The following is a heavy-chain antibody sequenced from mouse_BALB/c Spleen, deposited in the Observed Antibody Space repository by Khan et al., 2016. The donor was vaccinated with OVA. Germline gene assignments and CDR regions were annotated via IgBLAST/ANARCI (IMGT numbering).Heavy chain of an antibody. V-gene: IGHV5-6*01. CDR3: ARLAYYYDSEGFAY. Sequence: EVQLVESGGDLVKPEGSLNISCAASGFTFSTYGMSWVRQTPDKRLEWVATISSGGTYTYYPDSVKGRFTISRDNAKNTLYLQISSLKSEVTAVVDCARLAYYYDSEGFAYWGQGTLVTVSA. CDR1: GFTFSTYG. CDR2: ISSGGTYT. D-gene: IGHD1-1*02. J-gene: IGHJ3*01.